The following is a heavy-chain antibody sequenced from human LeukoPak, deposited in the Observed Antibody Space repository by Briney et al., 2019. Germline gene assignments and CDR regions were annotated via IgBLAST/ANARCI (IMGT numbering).Heavy chain of an antibody. CDR1: GYTLTELS. V-gene: IGHV1-24*01. J-gene: IGHJ4*02. CDR3: ATDCSSTSCYPFADY. CDR2: FDPEDGET. D-gene: IGHD2-2*01. Sequence: GASVKVSCKVSGYTLTELSMHWVRQAPGKGLEWMGGFDPEDGETIYAQKFQGRVTMTEDTSTDTAYMELSSLRSEDTAVYCCATDCSSTSCYPFADYWGQGTLVTVSS.